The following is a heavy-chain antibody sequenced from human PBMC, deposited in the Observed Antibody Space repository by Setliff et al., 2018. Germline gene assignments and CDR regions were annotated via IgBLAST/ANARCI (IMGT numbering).Heavy chain of an antibody. CDR2: IKQDGSEK. Sequence: ETLSLTCAVYGGSFSTYCWIWIRQPPGKGLEWVANIKQDGSEKYYVDSVKGRFTISRDNDKNSLYLQMNSLRAEDTAVYYCARVGKAYYGMDVWGQGTTVTVSS. J-gene: IGHJ6*02. CDR1: GGSFSTYC. V-gene: IGHV3-7*03. CDR3: ARVGKAYYGMDV.